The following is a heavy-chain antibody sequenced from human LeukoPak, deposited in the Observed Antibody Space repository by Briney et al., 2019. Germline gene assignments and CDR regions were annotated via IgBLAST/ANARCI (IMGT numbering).Heavy chain of an antibody. V-gene: IGHV1-18*01. CDR2: ISAYNGNT. Sequence: ASVKVSCKASGYTFTSYGISWVRQAPGQGLERMGWISAYNGNTNYAQKLQGRVTMTTDTSTSTAYMELRSLRSDDTAVYYCAVDKRGYYYYGMDVWGQGTTVTVSS. CDR1: GYTFTSYG. J-gene: IGHJ6*02. CDR3: AVDKRGYYYYGMDV.